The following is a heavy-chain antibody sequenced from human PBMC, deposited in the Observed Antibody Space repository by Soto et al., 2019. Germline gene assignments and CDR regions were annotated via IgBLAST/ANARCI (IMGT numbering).Heavy chain of an antibody. Sequence: PGGSLRLSCAASGFTFIRYSMNWVRQAPGKGLEWVSSISSTTTYIYYGDSMKGRFTISRDNGKNSLYLEMHSLRAEDTAVYYCAGESEDSTSNFDYWGQGTLVTVSS. J-gene: IGHJ4*02. CDR2: ISSTTTYI. CDR1: GFTFIRYS. V-gene: IGHV3-21*06. D-gene: IGHD5-18*01. CDR3: AGESEDSTSNFDY.